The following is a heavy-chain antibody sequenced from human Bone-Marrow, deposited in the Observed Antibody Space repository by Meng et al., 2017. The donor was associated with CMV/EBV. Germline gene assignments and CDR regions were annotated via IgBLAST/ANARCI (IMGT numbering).Heavy chain of an antibody. CDR3: ARGGAHYYYYYGMDV. V-gene: IGHV1-2*02. CDR2: INPNSGGT. CDR1: GYTFTGYY. Sequence: ASVKVSCKASGYTFTGYYMHWLRQAPGQGLEWMGWINPNSGGTNYAQKFQGRVTMTRDTSISTAYMELSRLRSDDTAVYYCARGGAHYYYYYGMDVWGQGTTVTVSS. J-gene: IGHJ6*02.